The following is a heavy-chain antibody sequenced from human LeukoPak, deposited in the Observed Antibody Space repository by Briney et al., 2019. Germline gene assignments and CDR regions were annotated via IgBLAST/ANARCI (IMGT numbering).Heavy chain of an antibody. CDR3: ARATDISSWYLAY. V-gene: IGHV1-2*02. CDR1: GYTFTGYY. Sequence: GASVKVSCKASGYTFTGYYLHWVRQAPGQEIEWMGWLSPNSGDTKFPQKFQGRVTMTRDTSISTAYMELSSLTSDDTAVYFCARATDISSWYLAYWGQGTLVTVSS. D-gene: IGHD6-13*01. CDR2: LSPNSGDT. J-gene: IGHJ4*02.